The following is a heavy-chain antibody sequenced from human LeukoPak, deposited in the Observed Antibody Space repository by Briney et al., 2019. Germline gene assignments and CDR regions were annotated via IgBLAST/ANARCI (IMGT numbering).Heavy chain of an antibody. D-gene: IGHD1-1*01. Sequence: SETLSLTCTVSGDSISRESWSWIRQAPGKGLECIGYPYDSWRMNYNPYLQSRVTISLDTSKNRLSLQLNSVTAADTAVYYCARRIQLWSYWHFDLWGRGTLVTVTS. CDR2: PYDSWRM. J-gene: IGHJ2*01. CDR1: GDSISRES. CDR3: ARRIQLWSYWHFDL. V-gene: IGHV4-4*08.